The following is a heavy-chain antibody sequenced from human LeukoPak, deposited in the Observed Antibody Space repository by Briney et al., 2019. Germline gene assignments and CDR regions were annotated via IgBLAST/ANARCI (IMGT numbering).Heavy chain of an antibody. Sequence: ASVKVSCTASGYTFTGYHMHWARQPPRPGLERVGRVNPNNGGTNYAQKFQGTVTMTRDTSISKAYMELSRLRSDDTAVYYCARDPSAGAVTDGYYYYYMDVWGKGTTVTVSS. D-gene: IGHD4-17*01. CDR3: ARDPSAGAVTDGYYYYYMDV. J-gene: IGHJ6*03. V-gene: IGHV1-2*06. CDR1: GYTFTGYH. CDR2: VNPNNGGT.